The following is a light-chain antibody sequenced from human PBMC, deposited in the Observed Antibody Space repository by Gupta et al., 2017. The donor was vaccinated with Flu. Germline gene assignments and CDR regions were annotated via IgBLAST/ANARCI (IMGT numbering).Light chain of an antibody. CDR2: YKSDSDK. Sequence: QAVVTQPASLSASPGASASLTCTLRSGVNVDIYKVYWFQQKPGSPPQFLLNYKSDSDKQQGSGVPSRFSGSKDASANAGILLISGLQSEDEADYYCMIWHSSAWVFGGGTRVTVL. V-gene: IGLV5-45*01. CDR1: SGVNVDIYK. CDR3: MIWHSSAWV. J-gene: IGLJ3*02.